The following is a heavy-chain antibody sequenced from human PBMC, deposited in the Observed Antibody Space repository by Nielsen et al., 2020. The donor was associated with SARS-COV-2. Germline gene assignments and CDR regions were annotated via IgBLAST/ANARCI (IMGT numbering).Heavy chain of an antibody. D-gene: IGHD3-3*01. CDR2: ISAYNGDT. Sequence: ASVKVSCKASGYTFTSYGISWVRRAPGQGLEWMGWISAYNGDTNYAQKLQGRVTMTTDTSTSTAYMELRSLRSDDTAVYYCARAELQYYDFWSGYPLPNWFDPWGQGTLVTVSS. V-gene: IGHV1-18*01. CDR3: ARAELQYYDFWSGYPLPNWFDP. J-gene: IGHJ5*02. CDR1: GYTFTSYG.